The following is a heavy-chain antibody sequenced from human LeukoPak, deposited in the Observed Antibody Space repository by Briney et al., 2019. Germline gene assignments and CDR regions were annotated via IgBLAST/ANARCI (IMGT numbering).Heavy chain of an antibody. CDR1: GYTFTKYY. D-gene: IGHD3-16*01. CDR3: ARQGRGGYWYFDL. V-gene: IGHV1-46*01. Sequence: ASVKVSCKASGYTFTKYYIHWVRQAPGQGLEWMGVINPSSGTTTYTQEFQGRVTMTMDTSTSTVYMELSSLTSEDTAVYYCARQGRGGYWYFDLWGRGTLVTVSS. CDR2: INPSSGTT. J-gene: IGHJ2*01.